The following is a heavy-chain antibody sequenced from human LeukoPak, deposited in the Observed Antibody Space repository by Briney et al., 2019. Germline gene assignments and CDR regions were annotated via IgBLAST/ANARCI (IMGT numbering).Heavy chain of an antibody. CDR2: IFPIFGTA. D-gene: IGHD3-10*01. CDR1: GGTFSSYA. CDR3: ARATSAYYYGSGSSTPYYYYMDV. V-gene: IGHV1-69*01. Sequence: SVKVSCKASGGTFSSYAISWVRQAPGQGLEWMVGIFPIFGTANYAQTFQGRVTITADESTSTAYMELSSLRSEDTAVYYCARATSAYYYGSGSSTPYYYYMDVWGKGTTVTIPS. J-gene: IGHJ6*03.